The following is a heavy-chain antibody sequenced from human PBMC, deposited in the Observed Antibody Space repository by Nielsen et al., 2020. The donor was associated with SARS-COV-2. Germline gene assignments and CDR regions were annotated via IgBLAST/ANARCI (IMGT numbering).Heavy chain of an antibody. Sequence: GESLKISCAASGFTVSSNYMSWVRQAPGKGLEWVSVIYSGGSTYYADSVKGRFTISRHNSKNTLYLQMNSLRAEDTAVYYCAIQEYYFDYWGQGTLVTVSS. J-gene: IGHJ4*02. V-gene: IGHV3-53*04. CDR2: IYSGGST. D-gene: IGHD3-10*01. CDR1: GFTVSSNY. CDR3: AIQEYYFDY.